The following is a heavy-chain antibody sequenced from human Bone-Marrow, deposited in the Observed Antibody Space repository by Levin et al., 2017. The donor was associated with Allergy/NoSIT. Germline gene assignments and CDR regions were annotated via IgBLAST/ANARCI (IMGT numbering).Heavy chain of an antibody. J-gene: IGHJ4*02. Sequence: GGSLRLSCAASGFTFSNAWMSWVRQAPGKGLEWVGRIKSKTDGGTTDYAAPVKGRFTISRDDSKNTLYLQMNSLKTEDTAVYYCTTDSPLMTTVTINANWGQGTLVTVSS. CDR1: GFTFSNAW. D-gene: IGHD4-17*01. V-gene: IGHV3-15*01. CDR2: IKSKTDGGTT. CDR3: TTDSPLMTTVTINAN.